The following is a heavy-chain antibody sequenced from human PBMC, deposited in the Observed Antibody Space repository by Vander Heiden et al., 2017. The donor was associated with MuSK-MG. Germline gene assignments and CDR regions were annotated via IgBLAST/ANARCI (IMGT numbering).Heavy chain of an antibody. D-gene: IGHD3-10*01. V-gene: IGHV3-21*01. Sequence: EVQLVESGGGMVKPGGSLRLSCAASGFTFSRYSMNWVRQAPGKGLEWVAAISSSSSYIYHAASGKGRVTIARDNAKNSLDRQMNSLRAEETALYHCARAYYGAWSVDKANGMDVWCQVTTVTDYS. J-gene: IGHJ6*01. CDR1: GFTFSRYS. CDR3: ARAYYGAWSVDKANGMDV. CDR2: ISSSSSYI.